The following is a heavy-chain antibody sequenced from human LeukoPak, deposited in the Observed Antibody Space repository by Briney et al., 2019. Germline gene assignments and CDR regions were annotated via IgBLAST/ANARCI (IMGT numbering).Heavy chain of an antibody. V-gene: IGHV4-59*01. CDR2: IYYSGST. J-gene: IGHJ6*02. D-gene: IGHD4-17*01. CDR3: ARVTTDSYYYYGMDV. CDR1: GGSFSVYY. Sequence: PSETLSLTCAVYGGSFSVYYWSWIRQPPGKGLEWIGYIYYSGSTNYNPSLKSRVTISVDTSKNQFSLKLSSVTAADTAVYYCARVTTDSYYYYGMDVWGQGTTVTVSS.